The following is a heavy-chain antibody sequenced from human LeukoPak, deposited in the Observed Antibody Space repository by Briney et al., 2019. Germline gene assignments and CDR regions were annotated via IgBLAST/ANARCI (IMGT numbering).Heavy chain of an antibody. D-gene: IGHD3-22*01. CDR3: ARDFQVDDSSGYYPTAPNY. CDR1: GFTFSSYA. CDR2: ISYDGSNK. J-gene: IGHJ4*02. V-gene: IGHV3-30-3*01. Sequence: GGSLRLSCAASGFTFSSYAMPWVRQAPGKGLEWVAVISYDGSNKYYADSVKGRFTISRNNSKNTLYLQMNSLRAEDTAVYYCARDFQVDDSSGYYPTAPNYWGQGTLVTVSS.